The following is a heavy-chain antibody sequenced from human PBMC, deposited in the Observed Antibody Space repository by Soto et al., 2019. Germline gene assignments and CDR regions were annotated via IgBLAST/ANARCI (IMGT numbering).Heavy chain of an antibody. CDR3: ARDRLGGFGSSPTRYYYGMDV. CDR1: GFTVSSNY. V-gene: IGHV3-53*05. D-gene: IGHD6-13*01. CDR2: IYSGGSA. Sequence: HPGGSLRLSCAASGFTVSSNYMSWVRQAPGKGLEWVSLIYSGGSAYYADSVKGRFTISRDNSKNTVYLQMNSLRAEDTAVYYCARDRLGGFGSSPTRYYYGMDVWGQGTTVTVSS. J-gene: IGHJ6*02.